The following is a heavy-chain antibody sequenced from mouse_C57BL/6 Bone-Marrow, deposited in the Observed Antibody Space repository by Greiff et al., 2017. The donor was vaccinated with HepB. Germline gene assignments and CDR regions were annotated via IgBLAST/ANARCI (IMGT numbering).Heavy chain of an antibody. Sequence: VHLVESGPGLVQPSQSLSITCTVSGFSLTSYGVHWVRQSPGKGLEWLGVIWSGGSTDYNAAFISRLSISKDNSKSQVFFKMNSLQADDTAIYYCARLSPGAMDYWGQGTSVTVSS. CDR2: IWSGGST. J-gene: IGHJ4*01. CDR1: GFSLTSYG. CDR3: ARLSPGAMDY. V-gene: IGHV2-2*01.